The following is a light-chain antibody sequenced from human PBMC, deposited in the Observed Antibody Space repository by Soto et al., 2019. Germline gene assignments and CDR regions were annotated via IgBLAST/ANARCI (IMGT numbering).Light chain of an antibody. J-gene: IGKJ1*01. CDR1: QSISSD. V-gene: IGKV3-15*01. CDR2: RVS. Sequence: EIVMTQSPATLSVSPGERATVSCRASQSISSDLAWYQQKPGQAPRLLIYRVSTRATDIAARFTGSGSGTDFTLSISSLQPEDFATYYCLQDHDYPRTFGQGTKVDIK. CDR3: LQDHDYPRT.